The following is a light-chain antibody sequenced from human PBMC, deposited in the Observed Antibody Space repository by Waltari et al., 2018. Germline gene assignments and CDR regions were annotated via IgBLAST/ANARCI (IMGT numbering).Light chain of an antibody. J-gene: IGKJ4*01. Sequence: EIVLPPSPATLSLSPGERVTLSCRASQSIGIELAWYQQRPGQAPRLLISDASYRAIGIPARFSGSGSGTDFTLTISNLEPEDIATYYCQQRSRWPLTFGGGTKVEFK. V-gene: IGKV3-11*01. CDR3: QQRSRWPLT. CDR2: DAS. CDR1: QSIGIE.